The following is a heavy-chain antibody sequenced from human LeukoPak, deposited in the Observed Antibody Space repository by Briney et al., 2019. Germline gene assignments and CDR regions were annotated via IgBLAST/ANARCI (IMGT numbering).Heavy chain of an antibody. CDR3: ATGTDSSSWYYFDY. CDR1: GGSFSGYY. CDR2: INHSVST. V-gene: IGHV4-34*01. D-gene: IGHD6-13*01. J-gene: IGHJ4*02. Sequence: SETLSLTCAVYGGSFSGYYCGWIRQPPGKGLGWTGEINHSVSTKYSPSLKTRVTISVDTSKNQCSLKLSSVTAADTAVYYCATGTDSSSWYYFDYWGQGTLVTVSS.